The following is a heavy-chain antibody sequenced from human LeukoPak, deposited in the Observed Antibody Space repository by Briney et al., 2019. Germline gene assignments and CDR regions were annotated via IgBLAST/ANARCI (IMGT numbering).Heavy chain of an antibody. V-gene: IGHV1-2*02. D-gene: IGHD3-10*01. CDR2: INPNSGDT. CDR3: ARGGSGSYFSRLDP. CDR1: GYTFTVYY. J-gene: IGHJ5*02. Sequence: ASVKVSCKASGYTFTVYYIHWVRQAPGQGLEWMGWINPNSGDTNYAQKYQGRVTMTRDTSISTAYMELSRLRSDDTAVYYCARGGSGSYFSRLDPWGQGTPVTVSS.